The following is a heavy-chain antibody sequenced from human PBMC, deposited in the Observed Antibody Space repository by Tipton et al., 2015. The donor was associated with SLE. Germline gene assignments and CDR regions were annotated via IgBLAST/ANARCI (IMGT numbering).Heavy chain of an antibody. CDR2: IYYSGST. CDR1: GGSLSSYY. Sequence: TLSLTCTVSGGSLSSYYWCWFRQPPGKGLEWIGYIYYSGSTNYNPSLKSRVTISVDTSKNQFSLKLSSVTAADTAVYYCASLHNYYYVMDVWGKGTTVTVSS. CDR3: ASLHNYYYVMDV. J-gene: IGHJ6*04. V-gene: IGHV4-59*01.